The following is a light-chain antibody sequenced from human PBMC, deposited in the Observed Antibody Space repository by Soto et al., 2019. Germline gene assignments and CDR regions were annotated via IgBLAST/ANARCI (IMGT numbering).Light chain of an antibody. Sequence: QSVLSQHPSASGSPGQSVTISCTGTISDVGAYNYVSWYQQHPGKAPKVVIYEVSKRPSGAPDRFSGSKSGNTASLTVSGLQAEDEADYYCSSYADNSNLIYVYGTGTKVTVL. CDR3: SSYADNSNLIYV. J-gene: IGLJ1*01. V-gene: IGLV2-8*01. CDR2: EVS. CDR1: ISDVGAYNY.